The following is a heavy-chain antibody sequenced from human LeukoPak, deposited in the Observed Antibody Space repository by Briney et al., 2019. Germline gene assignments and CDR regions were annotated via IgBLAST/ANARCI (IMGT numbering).Heavy chain of an antibody. J-gene: IGHJ4*02. CDR1: GFTFSSYS. V-gene: IGHV3-21*01. CDR2: ISSSSSYI. Sequence: PGGSLRLSCAASGFTFSSYSMNWVRQAPGKGLEWVSSISSSSSYIYYADSVKGRFTISRDNAKNSLYLQMNSLRAEDTAVYYCARDGGYCSSTSCSKPQWGQGTLVTVSS. CDR3: ARDGGYCSSTSCSKPQ. D-gene: IGHD2-2*01.